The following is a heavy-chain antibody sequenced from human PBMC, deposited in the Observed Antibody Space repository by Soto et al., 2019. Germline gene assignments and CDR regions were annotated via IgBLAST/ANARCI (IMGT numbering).Heavy chain of an antibody. D-gene: IGHD3-22*01. CDR2: IYYSGST. Sequence: QVQLQESGPGLVKPSQTLSLTCTVSGGSISSGDYYWSWIRQPPGKGLEWIGYIYYSGSTYYNPSLKSXXTXSXXTSKNQFSLKLSSVTAADTAVYYCARWLIEGWFDPWGQGTLVTVSS. CDR3: ARWLIEGWFDP. CDR1: GGSISSGDYY. J-gene: IGHJ5*02. V-gene: IGHV4-30-4*01.